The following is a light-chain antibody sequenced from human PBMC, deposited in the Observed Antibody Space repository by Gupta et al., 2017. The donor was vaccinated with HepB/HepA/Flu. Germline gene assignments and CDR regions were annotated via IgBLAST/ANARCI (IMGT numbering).Light chain of an antibody. CDR2: QDI. J-gene: IGLJ2*01. CDR1: KLGDKY. V-gene: IGLV3-1*01. CDR3: QAWDNRIVV. Sequence: SYELTQPPSVSVSAGQTATITGSGNKLGDKYASWYQQKPGQSPALVVYQDIKRPSGNPERFSGSNSGNTATLTISGTQAMDEADYYCQAWDNRIVVFGGGTKLTVL.